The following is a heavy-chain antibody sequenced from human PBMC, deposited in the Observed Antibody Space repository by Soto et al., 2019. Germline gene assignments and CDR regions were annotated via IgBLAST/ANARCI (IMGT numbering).Heavy chain of an antibody. D-gene: IGHD6-19*01. CDR1: GYIFTNYG. Sequence: QVQLVQSGGEVKKPGASVKVSCQASGYIFTNYGFSWVRQAPGQGLEWRGWISAYKGNTNYAQKFQGRVTLTTQTSTRTVYMELRSLRSDDTAMYYCAREGGHGSGWYGAFDIWGQGTMITVSS. V-gene: IGHV1-18*04. CDR3: AREGGHGSGWYGAFDI. J-gene: IGHJ3*02. CDR2: ISAYKGNT.